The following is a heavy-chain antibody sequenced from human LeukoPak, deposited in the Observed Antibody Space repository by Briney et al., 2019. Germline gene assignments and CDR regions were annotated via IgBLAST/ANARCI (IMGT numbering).Heavy chain of an antibody. Sequence: GGSLRLSCAASGFTFSSYAMSWVRQAPGKGLEWVSAISGSGGSTYYADSVKGRFTISRDNSKNTLYLQMNSLRAEDTAVYYCAKVVGYCSGGSCYSGDAFDIWGQGTMVTVSS. J-gene: IGHJ3*02. CDR1: GFTFSSYA. V-gene: IGHV3-23*01. D-gene: IGHD2-15*01. CDR3: AKVVGYCSGGSCYSGDAFDI. CDR2: ISGSGGST.